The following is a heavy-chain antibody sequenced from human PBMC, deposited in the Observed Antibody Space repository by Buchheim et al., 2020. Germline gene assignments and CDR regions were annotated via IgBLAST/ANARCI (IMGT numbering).Heavy chain of an antibody. CDR3: ASQTYYYDSSGYSFDP. J-gene: IGHJ5*02. Sequence: QVQLVQSGAEVKKPGASVKVSCKASGYTFTSYYMHWVRQAPGQGLEWMGIINPSGGSTSYAQKFQGRGTMTRDTSTSTVYMELSSLRSEDTAVYYCASQTYYYDSSGYSFDPWGQGTL. V-gene: IGHV1-46*01. CDR2: INPSGGST. D-gene: IGHD3-22*01. CDR1: GYTFTSYY.